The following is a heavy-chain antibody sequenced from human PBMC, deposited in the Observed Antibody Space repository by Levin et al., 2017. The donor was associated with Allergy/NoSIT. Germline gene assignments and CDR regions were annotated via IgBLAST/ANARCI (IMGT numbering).Heavy chain of an antibody. J-gene: IGHJ4*02. V-gene: IGHV4-4*02. CDR1: GGSISSSNW. CDR3: ARGGSVPGSYSSFDY. CDR2: IYHSGST. Sequence: GSLRLSCAVSGGSISSSNWWSWVRQPPGKGLEWIGEIYHSGSTNYNPSLKSRVTISVDKSKNQFSLKLSSVTAADTAVYYCARGGSVPGSYSSFDYWGQGTLVTVSS. D-gene: IGHD3-10*01.